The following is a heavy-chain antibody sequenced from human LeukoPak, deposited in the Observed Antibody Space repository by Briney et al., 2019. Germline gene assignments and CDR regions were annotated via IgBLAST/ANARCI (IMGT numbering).Heavy chain of an antibody. J-gene: IGHJ2*01. CDR1: GFTFNIYT. D-gene: IGHD3-22*01. CDR2: VSSGTATI. CDR3: ARAVGNYYGSSSGYWYFDL. Sequence: QPGGSLRLSCAASGFTFNIYTMNWVRQAPGKGLQCLSSVSSGTATIYYADSVEGRFTISRDNAKNSLFLQMNSLRDEDTSIYYCARAVGNYYGSSSGYWYFDLRGRGTQVTVSS. V-gene: IGHV3-48*02.